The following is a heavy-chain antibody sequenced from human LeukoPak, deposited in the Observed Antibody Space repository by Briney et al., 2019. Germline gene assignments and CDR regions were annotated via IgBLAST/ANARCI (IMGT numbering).Heavy chain of an antibody. CDR2: IPYDGSNK. J-gene: IGHJ4*02. CDR3: ARNYGPTDY. CDR1: GFTFSSYA. Sequence: GGSLRLSCAASGFTFSSYAMHWVRQAPGKGLEWVAVIPYDGSNKYYADSVKGRFTISRDNSKNTLYLQMNSLRAEDTAVYYCARNYGPTDYWGQGTLVTVSS. D-gene: IGHD1-7*01. V-gene: IGHV3-30-3*01.